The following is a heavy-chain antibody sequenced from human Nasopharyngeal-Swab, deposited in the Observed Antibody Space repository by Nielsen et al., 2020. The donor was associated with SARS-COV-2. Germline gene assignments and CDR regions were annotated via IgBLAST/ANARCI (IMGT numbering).Heavy chain of an antibody. D-gene: IGHD2-15*01. CDR2: INGDGSAR. Sequence: GGSLRLSCVGTGFTFSSFWMNWVRQAPGKGLEWVANINGDGSARFYVDSVRGRFTVSRDNAKHSLYLQMNNLRVEDTALYYCAGESGPNGFDIWGQGAMITVSS. J-gene: IGHJ3*02. CDR1: GFTFSSFW. V-gene: IGHV3-7*01. CDR3: AGESGPNGFDI.